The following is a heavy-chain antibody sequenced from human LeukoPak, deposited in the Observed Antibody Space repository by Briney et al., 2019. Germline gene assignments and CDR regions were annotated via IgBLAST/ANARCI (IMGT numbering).Heavy chain of an antibody. CDR3: ARDEDGYNRFDS. CDR1: GGSFSGYY. Sequence: PSETLSLTCAVYGGSFSGYYWSWIRQPPGEGLEWIGEINHSGSTNYNPSLKSRVTISVDTSKNQFSLKLNSVTAADAAVYYCARDEDGYNRFDSWGQGTLVTVSS. D-gene: IGHD5-24*01. J-gene: IGHJ4*02. CDR2: INHSGST. V-gene: IGHV4-34*01.